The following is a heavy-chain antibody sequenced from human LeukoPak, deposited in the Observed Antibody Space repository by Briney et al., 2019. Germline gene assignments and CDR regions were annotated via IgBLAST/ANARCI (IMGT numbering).Heavy chain of an antibody. V-gene: IGHV1-2*02. CDR3: ARQGTLVKGIDY. CDR2: INPNSGVT. Sequence: WASVKVSCKASGYTFTGYYMHWVRQAPGQGLEWMGWINPNSGVTNYAQEFQGRVTMTRDTSISTVYMELSRLRSDDTAVYYCARQGTLVKGIDYWGQGTLVTVSS. D-gene: IGHD4-23*01. J-gene: IGHJ4*02. CDR1: GYTFTGYY.